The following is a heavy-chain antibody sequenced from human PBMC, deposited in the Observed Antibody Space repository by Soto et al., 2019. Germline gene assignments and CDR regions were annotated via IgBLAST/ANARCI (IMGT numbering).Heavy chain of an antibody. D-gene: IGHD1-1*01. Sequence: PGGALRLSCAVSGFIFSTYAMKWGRQAPGKGVEWVSSITNSGGTTYYADSVKGRFTISRDNSKNTLYLQMNSLRVEDTAVYYCAKGATGTDYWGQGTLVTVS. CDR1: GFIFSTYA. V-gene: IGHV3-23*01. CDR3: AKGATGTDY. CDR2: ITNSGGTT. J-gene: IGHJ4*02.